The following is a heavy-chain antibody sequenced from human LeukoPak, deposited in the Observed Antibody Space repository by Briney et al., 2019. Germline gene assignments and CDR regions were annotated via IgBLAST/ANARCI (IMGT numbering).Heavy chain of an antibody. Sequence: GGSLRLSCTAYGFSFSGHWMHWARQLPGKGLVWVSRISPTGSTTSYADSVKGRFTVSRDNAKNTLYLQVNNLRAEDTAVYYCARGPNSNWSGLDFWGQGTPLTVSS. J-gene: IGHJ4*02. CDR3: ARGPNSNWSGLDF. D-gene: IGHD6-6*01. CDR1: GFSFSGHW. CDR2: ISPTGSTT. V-gene: IGHV3-74*01.